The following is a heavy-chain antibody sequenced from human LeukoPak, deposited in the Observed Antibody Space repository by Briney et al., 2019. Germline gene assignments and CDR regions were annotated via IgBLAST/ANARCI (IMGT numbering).Heavy chain of an antibody. J-gene: IGHJ4*02. CDR1: GYTLTELS. D-gene: IGHD6-19*01. CDR2: FDPENGET. CDR3: ATAPVAGFDH. V-gene: IGHV1-24*01. Sequence: GASVKVSCKVSGYTLTELSMFSVRQAPGEGLEWMVGFDPENGETIYAQKFKGRVTMTEDTSTDTAYMELSSLRSEDTAMYYCATAPVAGFDHWGQGTRVTVSS.